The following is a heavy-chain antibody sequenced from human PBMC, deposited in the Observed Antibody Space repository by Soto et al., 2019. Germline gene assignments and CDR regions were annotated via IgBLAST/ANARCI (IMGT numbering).Heavy chain of an antibody. CDR1: GYTFTSYD. CDR2: MNPNSGNT. V-gene: IGHV1-8*01. D-gene: IGHD1-7*01. Sequence: ASVKVSCKASGYTFTSYDINWVRQATGQGLAWMGWMNPNSGNTGYAQKFQGRVTMTRNTSRSTAYMERSSLRSEDTAVYYCARGRGYNWNYGAFDIWGQGTMVTVSS. J-gene: IGHJ3*02. CDR3: ARGRGYNWNYGAFDI.